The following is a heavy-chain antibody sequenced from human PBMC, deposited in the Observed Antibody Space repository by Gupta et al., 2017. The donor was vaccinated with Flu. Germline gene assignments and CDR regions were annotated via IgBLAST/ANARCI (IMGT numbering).Heavy chain of an antibody. Sequence: EVQLVESGGSVLRPGGSLRLSCAASGFTFDDYGVSWVRHTPGKGLQWVATINENGDRTDYADFVEGRFIISRDNSKKSVSLQMNSLRVEDTAFYHCARDLGTLGPENWFDPWGQGTLVTVSS. CDR1: GFTFDDYG. CDR3: ARDLGTLGPENWFDP. CDR2: INENGDRT. J-gene: IGHJ5*02. V-gene: IGHV3-20*01.